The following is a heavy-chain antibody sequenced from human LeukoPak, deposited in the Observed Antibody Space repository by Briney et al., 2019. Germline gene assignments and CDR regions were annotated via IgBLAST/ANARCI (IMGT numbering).Heavy chain of an antibody. D-gene: IGHD5-18*01. J-gene: IGHJ6*03. V-gene: IGHV3-23*01. CDR1: GFTFSSYG. CDR3: AKPYSYGFHYYYYYYMDV. Sequence: GGTLRLSCAASGFTFSSYGMSWVRQAPGKGLEWVSAMSGSGGSTYYADSVKGRFTISRDNSKNTLYLQMNSLRAEDTAVYYCAKPYSYGFHYYYYYYMDVWGKGTTVTISS. CDR2: MSGSGGST.